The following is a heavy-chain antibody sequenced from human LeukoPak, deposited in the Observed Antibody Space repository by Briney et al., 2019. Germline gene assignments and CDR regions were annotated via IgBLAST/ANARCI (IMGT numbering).Heavy chain of an antibody. CDR1: GGTFSSYA. CDR3: ARGGDYYDSSGYYYNLAFDI. D-gene: IGHD3-22*01. Sequence: SVKVSCKASGGTFSSYAISWVRQAPGQGLEWMGRIIPILGIANYAQKFQGRVTITADKSTSTASMELSSLRSEDTAVYYCARGGDYYDSSGYYYNLAFDIWGQGTMVTVSS. V-gene: IGHV1-69*04. CDR2: IIPILGIA. J-gene: IGHJ3*02.